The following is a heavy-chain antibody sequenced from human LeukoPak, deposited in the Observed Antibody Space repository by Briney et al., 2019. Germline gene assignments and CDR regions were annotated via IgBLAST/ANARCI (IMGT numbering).Heavy chain of an antibody. CDR2: ISYSGTT. V-gene: IGHV4-59*08. J-gene: IGHJ4*02. Sequence: PSETLSLTCTVSGGSISSYYWSWMRQPPGKGLEWIGYISYSGTTNYNPSLKSRVTISVDTSKNQFSLKLSSVTAADTAVYFCTRVKSWLPFDFWGQGTLVTVSS. CDR3: TRVKSWLPFDF. D-gene: IGHD5-24*01. CDR1: GGSISSYY.